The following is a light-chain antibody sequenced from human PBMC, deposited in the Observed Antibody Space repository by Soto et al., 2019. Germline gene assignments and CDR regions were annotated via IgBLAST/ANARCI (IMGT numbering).Light chain of an antibody. Sequence: SALTQPASVSGSPGQSITISCTGTRSDVGGYNLVSWYQQHPGRAPKLMIYEDNKRPSGVPNRFSASKSGNTASLTISGLQAEDEADYHCCSYAGSTIHVVFGGGTKVTVL. CDR2: EDN. J-gene: IGLJ2*01. V-gene: IGLV2-23*01. CDR1: RSDVGGYNL. CDR3: CSYAGSTIHVV.